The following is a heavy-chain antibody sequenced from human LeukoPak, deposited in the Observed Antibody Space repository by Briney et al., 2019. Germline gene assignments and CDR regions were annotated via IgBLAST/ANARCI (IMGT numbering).Heavy chain of an antibody. Sequence: ASVKVSCKASGYTFTRYGINWVRQAPGHGLEWMGWISGYKANTNYAQKFQGRVTMTTDTSMNTAYMELRRLRYDDTAVYYCARDPGSFLSGSGWLNWFEPWGQGTLVTVSP. CDR2: ISGYKANT. D-gene: IGHD6-19*01. J-gene: IGHJ5*02. CDR1: GYTFTRYG. CDR3: ARDPGSFLSGSGWLNWFEP. V-gene: IGHV1-18*01.